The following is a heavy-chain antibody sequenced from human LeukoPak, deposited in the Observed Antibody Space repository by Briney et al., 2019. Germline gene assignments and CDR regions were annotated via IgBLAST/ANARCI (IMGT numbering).Heavy chain of an antibody. CDR1: GGSISSSSYY. D-gene: IGHD6-19*01. V-gene: IGHV4-39*07. Sequence: SETLSLTCTVSGGSISSSSYYWGWIRQPPGKGLEWIGSIYYSGSTYYNPSLKSRVTISVDTSKNQFSLKLSSVTAADTAVYYCARLSRLEGYFDYWGQGTLVTVSS. CDR2: IYYSGST. J-gene: IGHJ4*02. CDR3: ARLSRLEGYFDY.